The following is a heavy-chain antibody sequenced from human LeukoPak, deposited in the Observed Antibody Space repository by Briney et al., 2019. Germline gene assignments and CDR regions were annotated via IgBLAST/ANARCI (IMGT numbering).Heavy chain of an antibody. CDR2: IYTSGST. CDR1: GGSISSGSYY. J-gene: IGHJ5*02. V-gene: IGHV4-61*02. CDR3: ARERNWFDP. Sequence: PSQTLSLTCTVSGGSISSGSYYWRWIRQPAGKGLEWIVRIYTSGSTNYNPSLKSRVTISVYTSKNQFSLKLSSVTAADTAVYYCARERNWFDPWGQGTLVTVSS.